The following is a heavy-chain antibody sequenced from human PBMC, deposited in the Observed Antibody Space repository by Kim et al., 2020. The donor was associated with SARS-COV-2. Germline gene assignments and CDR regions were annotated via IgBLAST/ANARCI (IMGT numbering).Heavy chain of an antibody. D-gene: IGHD3-10*01. CDR3: ARDGRYYGSGSYWPLRDGMDV. V-gene: IGHV3-33*01. J-gene: IGHJ6*02. Sequence: GGSLRLSCAASGFTFSSYGMHWVRQAPGKGLEWVAVIWYDGSNKYYADSVKGRFTISRDNSKNTLYLQMNSLRAEDTAVYYCARDGRYYGSGSYWPLRDGMDVWGQGTTVTISS. CDR1: GFTFSSYG. CDR2: IWYDGSNK.